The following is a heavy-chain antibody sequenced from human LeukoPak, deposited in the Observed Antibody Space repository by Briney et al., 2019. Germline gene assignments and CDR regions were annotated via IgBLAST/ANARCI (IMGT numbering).Heavy chain of an antibody. Sequence: SETLSLTCTVSGGSISNNYWSWIRQPPEKGLEWIGYIYDSGSTNYNPSLKRRLTISVDTSKNQFSLKLSSVTAADSAVYYCARSYGDYITGAYSFDVWGQGTMVTVSS. CDR3: ARSYGDYITGAYSFDV. CDR2: IYDSGST. J-gene: IGHJ3*01. D-gene: IGHD4-17*01. V-gene: IGHV4-59*08. CDR1: GGSISNNY.